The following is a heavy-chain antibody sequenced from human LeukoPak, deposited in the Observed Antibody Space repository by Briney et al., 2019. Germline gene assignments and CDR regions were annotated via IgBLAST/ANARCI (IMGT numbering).Heavy chain of an antibody. J-gene: IGHJ4*02. CDR1: GFTFSSYW. CDR3: ARPIEYYYDSSGYYG. V-gene: IGHV3-48*04. CDR2: ISSSGSTI. D-gene: IGHD3-22*01. Sequence: PGGSLRLSCAASGFTFSSYWMSWVRQAPGKGLEWVSYISSSGSTIYYADSVKGRFTVSRDNAKNSLYLQMNSLRAEDTAVYYCARPIEYYYDSSGYYGWGQGTLVTVSS.